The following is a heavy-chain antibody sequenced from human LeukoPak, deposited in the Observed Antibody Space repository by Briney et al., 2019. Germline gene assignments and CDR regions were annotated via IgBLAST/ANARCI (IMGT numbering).Heavy chain of an antibody. J-gene: IGHJ4*02. CDR2: ISYDGSNK. V-gene: IGHV3-30*18. CDR3: AKVILAVDMVATPELGIDY. CDR1: GFTFSSYG. Sequence: GGSLRLSCAASGFTFSSYGMHWVRQAPGKGLEWVAVISYDGSNKYYADSVKGRFTISRDNSKNTLYLQMNSLRAEDTAVYYCAKVILAVDMVATPELGIDYWGQGTLVTVSS. D-gene: IGHD5-12*01.